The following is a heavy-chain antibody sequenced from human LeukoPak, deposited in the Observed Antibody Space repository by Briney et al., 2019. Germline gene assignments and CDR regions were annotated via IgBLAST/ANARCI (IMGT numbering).Heavy chain of an antibody. CDR3: AKGTSGIIGGGHDYYMDV. V-gene: IGHV3-30*02. J-gene: IGHJ6*03. CDR1: GFTFSSFG. CDR2: IRYDGIAI. D-gene: IGHD1-26*01. Sequence: GGSLRLSCAASGFTFSSFGMNWVRQAPGKGLEWVTFIRYDGIAIQYADSVKGRFTISRDNSKNALYLQMISRRPEDTAVYFCAKGTSGIIGGGHDYYMDVWGKGTTVTISS.